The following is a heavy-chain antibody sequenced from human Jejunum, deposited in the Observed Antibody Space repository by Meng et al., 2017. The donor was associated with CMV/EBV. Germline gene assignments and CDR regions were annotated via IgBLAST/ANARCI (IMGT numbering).Heavy chain of an antibody. D-gene: IGHD3-3*01. V-gene: IGHV1-2*02. Sequence: ASGYSFVEYFIHWIRQAPGQGLEWVGWINPYSGTANYAQRFQGRVTMTSDTSISTAYMELTGLRSDDTAVYYCVRVPWNLEWIFNYWGQGTLVTVSS. CDR1: GYSFVEYF. J-gene: IGHJ4*02. CDR2: INPYSGTA. CDR3: VRVPWNLEWIFNY.